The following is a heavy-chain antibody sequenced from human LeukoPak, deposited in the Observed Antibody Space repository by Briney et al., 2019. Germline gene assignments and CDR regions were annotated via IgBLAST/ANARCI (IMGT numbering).Heavy chain of an antibody. D-gene: IGHD6-19*01. CDR1: GFTFSSYW. CDR2: INSDGSST. J-gene: IGHJ4*02. Sequence: QTGGSLRLSCAASGFTFSSYWMHWVRQAPGKGLVWVSRINSDGSSTSYADSVKGRFTISRDNAKNTLYLQMNSLRAEDTAVYYCARDLRASTLAVAGTTAYFDYWGQGTLVTVSS. CDR3: ARDLRASTLAVAGTTAYFDY. V-gene: IGHV3-74*01.